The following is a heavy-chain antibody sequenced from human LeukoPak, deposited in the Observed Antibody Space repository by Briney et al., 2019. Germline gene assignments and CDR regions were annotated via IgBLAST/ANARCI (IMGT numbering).Heavy chain of an antibody. CDR1: GFTFRNYW. CDR2: IKTDRSTT. V-gene: IGHV3-74*01. D-gene: IGHD1-7*01. CDR3: VSAWGTTDDY. Sequence: GGSLRLSCAASGFTFRNYWMHWVRQAPGEGLVWVSRIKTDRSTTNYADSVKGRFTISRDNAKNTLYLQLNSLRAEDTAVYYCVSAWGTTDDYWGQGTLVTVSS. J-gene: IGHJ4*02.